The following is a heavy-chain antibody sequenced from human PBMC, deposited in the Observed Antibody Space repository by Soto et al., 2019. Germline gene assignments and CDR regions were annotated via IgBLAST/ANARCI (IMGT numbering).Heavy chain of an antibody. J-gene: IGHJ5*02. D-gene: IGHD6-13*01. CDR2: IYYSGST. V-gene: IGHV4-59*08. CDR3: ARAKAPLYSSSWYWFDP. Sequence: PSETLSLTCTVSGGSISSYYWSWIRQPPGKGLEWIGYIYYSGSTNYNPSRKSRVTISIDRSKNQFSLKLSSVTAADTAVYYCARAKAPLYSSSWYWFDPWGQVTLVTVSS. CDR1: GGSISSYY.